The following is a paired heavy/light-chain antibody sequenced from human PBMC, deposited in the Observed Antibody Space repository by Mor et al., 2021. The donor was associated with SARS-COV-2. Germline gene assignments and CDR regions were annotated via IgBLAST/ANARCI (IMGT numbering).Heavy chain of an antibody. CDR1: GYTFIDFH. CDR3: ATGGYGGNWFDP. D-gene: IGHD5-12*01. V-gene: IGHV1-69-2*01. Sequence: EVQLVQSGAEVKKPGSTVKLSCKVSGYTFIDFHIHWIQQAPGKGLEWMGLVDPEDGETIYAEKFQGRVRMTADTSIHTAYMELSGLTSQDTAVFYCATGGYGGNWFDPWGQGTLVTVSS. CDR2: VDPEDGET. J-gene: IGHJ5*02.
Light chain of an antibody. J-gene: IGKJ2*01. CDR2: DAS. Sequence: QLTQSPSSLSASVGDSVTITCRASQAISGAFAWYQQKPGIPPKVLISDASRLKSGVPSRFSGSASGTEFTLTISSLQPEDFATYYCQHFNSYPHVYAFGQGTKLEIK. CDR1: QAISGA. CDR3: QHFNSYPHVYA. V-gene: IGKV1-13*02.